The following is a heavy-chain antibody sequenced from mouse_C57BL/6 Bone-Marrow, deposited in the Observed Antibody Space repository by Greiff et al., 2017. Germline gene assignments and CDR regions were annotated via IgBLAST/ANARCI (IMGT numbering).Heavy chain of an antibody. CDR2: ILPGSGST. V-gene: IGHV1-9*01. CDR1: GYTFTGYW. D-gene: IGHD2-2*01. J-gene: IGHJ2*01. Sequence: QVQLQQSGAELMKPGASVKLSCKATGYTFTGYWIGWVKQRPGHGLEWMGEILPGSGSTNYNEKFKGKATFTADTSSNPAYMQVSSLTTEDSAIYYCARGEWLPHYFDYWGQGTTLTVSS. CDR3: ARGEWLPHYFDY.